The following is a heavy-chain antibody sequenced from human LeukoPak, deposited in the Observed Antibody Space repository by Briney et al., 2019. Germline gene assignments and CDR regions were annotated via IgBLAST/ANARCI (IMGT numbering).Heavy chain of an antibody. CDR3: AKSLSSRERAFDY. CDR2: ISGSGGST. J-gene: IGHJ4*02. Sequence: GGSLRLSCAASGFTFSSYAMSWVRQAPGKGLEWVSSISGSGGSTYYADSVKGRFTISRDNSKSTLYLQMNSLRAEDTAVYYCAKSLSSRERAFDYWGQGTLVTVSS. V-gene: IGHV3-23*01. CDR1: GFTFSSYA. D-gene: IGHD1-1*01.